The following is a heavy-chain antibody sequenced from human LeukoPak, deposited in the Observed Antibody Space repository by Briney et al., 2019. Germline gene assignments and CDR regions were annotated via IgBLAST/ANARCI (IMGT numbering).Heavy chain of an antibody. V-gene: IGHV4-4*02. CDR1: GVSISSTNW. D-gene: IGHD2-2*01. Sequence: SSETLSLTCTVSGVSISSTNWWNWVRQPPGKGLEWLGEMYHSGTINYNPSLKSRVTISVDNSKNQFSLKLSSVTAADTAVYYCARVEGGCSRTSCYFDPWGQGTLVTVSS. J-gene: IGHJ5*02. CDR2: MYHSGTI. CDR3: ARVEGGCSRTSCYFDP.